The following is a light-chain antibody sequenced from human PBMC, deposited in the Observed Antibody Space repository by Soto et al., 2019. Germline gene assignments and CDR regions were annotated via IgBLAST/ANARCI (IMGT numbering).Light chain of an antibody. CDR3: HKYNSALWT. CDR2: GAS. J-gene: IGKJ1*01. V-gene: IGKV1-27*01. CDR1: QGISNY. Sequence: DIQMTQSPSSLSASVGDRVTITCRASQGISNYLAWYQQKPGKVPKLLIYGASTMQSGVPSRFSGSGSGTDFTLTISSLQPEDVATYYCHKYNSALWTFGQGTKVEIK.